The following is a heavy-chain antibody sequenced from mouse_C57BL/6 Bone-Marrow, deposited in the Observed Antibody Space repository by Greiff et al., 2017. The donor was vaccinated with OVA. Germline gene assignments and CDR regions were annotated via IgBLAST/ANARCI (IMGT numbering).Heavy chain of an antibody. V-gene: IGHV1-15*01. J-gene: IGHJ1*03. CDR1: GYTFTDYE. CDR2: IDPETGGT. D-gene: IGHD2-4*01. Sequence: QVQLKQSGAELVRPGASVTLSCKASGYTFTDYEMHWVKQTPVHGLEWIGAIDPETGGTAYNQKFKGKAILTADKSSSTAYMELRSLTSEDSAVYYCTRYDYDWYFDVWGTGTTVTVSS. CDR3: TRYDYDWYFDV.